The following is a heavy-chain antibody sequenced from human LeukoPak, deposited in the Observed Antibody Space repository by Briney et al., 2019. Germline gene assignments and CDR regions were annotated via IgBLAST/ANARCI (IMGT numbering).Heavy chain of an antibody. J-gene: IGHJ4*02. Sequence: ASVKVSCKASGHTFTSYYIFWVRQAPGQGLEWMGIINPRTGSTSYSQKFQGRVTMTRDMSTSTVYMELSSLRSEDTALYYCARGVHVRVYDSNPHYGHYWGQGTLVTVSS. CDR1: GHTFTSYY. CDR2: INPRTGST. CDR3: ARGVHVRVYDSNPHYGHY. D-gene: IGHD3-22*01. V-gene: IGHV1-46*01.